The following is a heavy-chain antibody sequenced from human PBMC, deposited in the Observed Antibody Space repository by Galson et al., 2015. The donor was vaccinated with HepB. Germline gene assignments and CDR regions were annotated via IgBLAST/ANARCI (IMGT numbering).Heavy chain of an antibody. CDR2: VYSSGST. Sequence: SETLSLTCSVSGASISSYSWSWIRQPPGKGLEWIGYVYSSGSTNYNSSLKSRVTISVDTSKSQFSLKLNSVTAADTAVYYCARGSCSTTSCYAGLFDYWGQGALVTASS. D-gene: IGHD2-2*01. J-gene: IGHJ4*02. V-gene: IGHV4-59*01. CDR1: GASISSYS. CDR3: ARGSCSTTSCYAGLFDY.